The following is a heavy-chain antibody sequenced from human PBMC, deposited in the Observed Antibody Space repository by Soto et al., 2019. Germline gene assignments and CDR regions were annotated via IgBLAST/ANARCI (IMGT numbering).Heavy chain of an antibody. J-gene: IGHJ6*02. Sequence: QVELAQSANEVKKPGASVRVSCKAAGYTFIRYGIAWLRQAPGQGLEWMGWMSPYNDYTVYAPKFQGRVSVTADTSTRTVYMNLRGLKSDDTAVYYCARGCYYDNSWGKLRHYGLDVWGQGTSVSVSS. CDR2: MSPYNDYT. CDR3: ARGCYYDNSWGKLRHYGLDV. D-gene: IGHD3-16*01. V-gene: IGHV1-18*01. CDR1: GYTFIRYG.